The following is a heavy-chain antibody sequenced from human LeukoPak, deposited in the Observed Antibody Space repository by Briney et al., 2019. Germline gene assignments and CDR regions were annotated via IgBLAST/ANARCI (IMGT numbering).Heavy chain of an antibody. CDR3: ARDWVVVVPAARSYYYGMDV. Sequence: ASVKVSCKASGYTFTSYGISWVRQAPGQGLEWMGWISAYNGNTNYAQKLQGRVTMTTDTSTSTAYMELRSLRSDDMAVYYCARDWVVVVPAARSYYYGMDVWGQGTTVTVSS. CDR2: ISAYNGNT. V-gene: IGHV1-18*03. J-gene: IGHJ6*02. D-gene: IGHD2-2*01. CDR1: GYTFTSYG.